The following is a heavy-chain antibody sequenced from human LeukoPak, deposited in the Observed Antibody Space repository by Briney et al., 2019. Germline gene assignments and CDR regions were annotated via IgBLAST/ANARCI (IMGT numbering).Heavy chain of an antibody. CDR3: ARVWSPPYTSSWPYYFDY. J-gene: IGHJ4*02. CDR2: ISSSSSYI. D-gene: IGHD6-13*01. Sequence: GGSLRLSCAASGFNFDDYGMNWVRQAPGKGLEWVSSISSSSSYIYYVDSVKGRFTISRDNAKNSLYLQMNSLRAEDTAVYYCARVWSPPYTSSWPYYFDYWGQGTLVTVSS. CDR1: GFNFDDYG. V-gene: IGHV3-21*01.